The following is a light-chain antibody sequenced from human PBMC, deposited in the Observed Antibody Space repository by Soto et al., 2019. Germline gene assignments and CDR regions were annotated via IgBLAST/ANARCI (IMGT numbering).Light chain of an antibody. V-gene: IGKV1-39*01. CDR2: AAS. J-gene: IGKJ5*01. CDR1: QSISSY. CDR3: QHSYITPIP. Sequence: FRMPQSTSYLSASVGDRVTITCRASQSISSYLNWYQKKPGKAPKLLIYAASSLQSGVPSRVSGSGSGTDFTLTICMLQPEDFAPYYCQHSYITPIPVGQGTRLEIK.